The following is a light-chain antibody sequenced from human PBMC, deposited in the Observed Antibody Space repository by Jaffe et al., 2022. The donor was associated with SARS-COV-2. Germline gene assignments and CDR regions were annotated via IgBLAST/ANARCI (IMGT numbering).Light chain of an antibody. CDR2: DDA. J-gene: IGLJ3*02. CDR3: QMWDFWTDHWV. CDR1: NIGNKS. V-gene: IGLV3-21*02. Sequence: SFVVTQPPSVSLAPGQTARITCGGTNIGNKSVHWYQQKTGQAPVLVVYDDADRPSGIPERFSGSNSGNAATLTITRVEAGDEADYYCQMWDFWTDHWVFGGGTKLTVL.